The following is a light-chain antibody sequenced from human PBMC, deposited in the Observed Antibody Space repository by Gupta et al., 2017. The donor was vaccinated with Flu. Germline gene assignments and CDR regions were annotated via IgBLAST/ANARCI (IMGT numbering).Light chain of an antibody. CDR1: QSISTW. CDR3: QQYDSYPLT. V-gene: IGKV1-5*03. CDR2: KAS. J-gene: IGKJ4*01. Sequence: PSTLSASVGERVTITCRASQSISTWLAWYQQKPGKAPKLLIYKASNLENGVPSTFSGSGSGTEFTLTITSLQPDDSATYYCQQYDSYPLTFGGGTKVEIK.